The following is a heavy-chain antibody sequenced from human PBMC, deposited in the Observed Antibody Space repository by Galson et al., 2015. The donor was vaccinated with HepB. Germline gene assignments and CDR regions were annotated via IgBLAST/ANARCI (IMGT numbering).Heavy chain of an antibody. J-gene: IGHJ4*02. D-gene: IGHD3-22*01. Sequence: SLRLSCAASGFTFSSYSMNWVRQAPGKGLEWVSSISSSSSYIYYADSVKGRFTISRDNAKNSLYLQMNSLRAEDTAVYYCARGYYDSSGYYSYDYWGQGTLVTVSS. CDR1: GFTFSSYS. CDR3: ARGYYDSSGYYSYDY. V-gene: IGHV3-21*01. CDR2: ISSSSSYI.